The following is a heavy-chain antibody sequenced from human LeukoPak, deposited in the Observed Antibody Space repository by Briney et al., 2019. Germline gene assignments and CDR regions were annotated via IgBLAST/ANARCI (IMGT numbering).Heavy chain of an antibody. V-gene: IGHV4-59*08. CDR1: GGSISSYY. CDR3: ARLKWFGSFDY. CDR2: IYYSGST. J-gene: IGHJ4*02. D-gene: IGHD3-10*01. Sequence: PSETLSLTCTVSGGSISSYYWSWIRQPPGKGLEWIGYIYYSGSTNYNPSLKSRVTISVDTSKNQFSLKLSSVTAADTAVYYCARLKWFGSFDYWGQGTLVTVSS.